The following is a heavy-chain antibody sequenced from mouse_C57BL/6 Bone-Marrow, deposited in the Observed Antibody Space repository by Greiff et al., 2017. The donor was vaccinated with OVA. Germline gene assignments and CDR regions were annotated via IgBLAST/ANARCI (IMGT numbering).Heavy chain of an antibody. CDR3: ARKGDYDDGFAY. CDR2: IFPGSGST. D-gene: IGHD2-4*01. V-gene: IGHV1-75*01. Sequence: QVQLKESGPELVKPGASVKISCKASGYTFTDYYINWVKQRPGQGLEWIGWIFPGSGSTYYNEKFKGKATLTVDKSSSTAYMLLSSLTSEDSAVYVCARKGDYDDGFAYWGQGTLVTVSA. J-gene: IGHJ3*01. CDR1: GYTFTDYY.